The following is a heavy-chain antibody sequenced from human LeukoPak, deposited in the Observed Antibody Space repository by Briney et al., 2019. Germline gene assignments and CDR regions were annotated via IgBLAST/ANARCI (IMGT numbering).Heavy chain of an antibody. J-gene: IGHJ4*02. CDR2: ISGSGGTT. CDR1: RFTFSSYA. D-gene: IGHD3-22*01. Sequence: PGGSLRLSCAGSRFTFSSYAMSWVRQAPGKGLEWVSAISGSGGTTYYADSVKGRFTISRDNSKNTLYLQMNSLRAEDTAVYYCAKDTSGSYFTGDYWGQGTLVTVSS. V-gene: IGHV3-23*01. CDR3: AKDTSGSYFTGDY.